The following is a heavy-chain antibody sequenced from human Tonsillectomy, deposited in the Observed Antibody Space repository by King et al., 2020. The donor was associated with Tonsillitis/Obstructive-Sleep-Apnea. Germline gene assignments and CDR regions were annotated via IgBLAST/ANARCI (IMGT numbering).Heavy chain of an antibody. V-gene: IGHV1-3*01. D-gene: IGHD3-10*01. CDR3: AIPGSCYYCFDY. CDR2: LNAGNGNT. J-gene: IGHJ4*02. CDR1: GYTFTSYA. Sequence: QLVQSGAEVKKPGASVKVSCKASGYTFTSYAMHWVRQAPGQRLEWMGWLNAGNGNTKYSQKFQGRVTITRDTSASTAYMELSSLRSEDTAFYYCAIPGSCYYCFDYWGQGTLVTVSS.